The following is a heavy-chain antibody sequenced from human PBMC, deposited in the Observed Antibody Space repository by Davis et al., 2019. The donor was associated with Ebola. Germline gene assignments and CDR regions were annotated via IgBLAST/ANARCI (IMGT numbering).Heavy chain of an antibody. J-gene: IGHJ4*02. Sequence: ASVKVSCKSSGYTFTSYGLVWVRQAPGLGLGWMGWISGFNTNTNFAQKFQGRVTVSKDTSTNTAYMDLRSLTSDDTAIYYCARAPNYDVLTGTSSYYFDYWGQGTLVTVSS. CDR1: GYTFTSYG. V-gene: IGHV1-18*04. D-gene: IGHD3-9*01. CDR3: ARAPNYDVLTGTSSYYFDY. CDR2: ISGFNTNT.